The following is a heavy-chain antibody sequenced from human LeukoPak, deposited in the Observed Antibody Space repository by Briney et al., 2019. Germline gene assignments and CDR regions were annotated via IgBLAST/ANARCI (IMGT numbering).Heavy chain of an antibody. J-gene: IGHJ6*02. CDR3: ASSGYSSGWYLDYYYGMDV. CDR1: GGSISSYY. V-gene: IGHV4-59*01. D-gene: IGHD6-19*01. Sequence: PSETLSLTCTVSGGSISSYYWSWIREPPGKGLEWIGYIYYSGSTNYNPSLKSRVTISVDTSKNQFSLKLSSVTAADTAVYYCASSGYSSGWYLDYYYGMDVWGQGTTVTVSS. CDR2: IYYSGST.